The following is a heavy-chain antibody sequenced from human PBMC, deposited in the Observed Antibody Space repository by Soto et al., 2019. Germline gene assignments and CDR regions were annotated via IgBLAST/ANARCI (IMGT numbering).Heavy chain of an antibody. D-gene: IGHD6-13*01. J-gene: IGHJ4*02. CDR2: ISGSGGST. V-gene: IGHV3-23*01. CDR1: GFTFSSYA. Sequence: GSLRLSCAASGFTFSSYAMNWVRQAPGKGLEWVSTISGSGGSTYYADSVKGRFTISRDNSKNTLYLQMNSLRAEDTAVYYCAKDQGSSWYEIDYWGQGTLVTVSS. CDR3: AKDQGSSWYEIDY.